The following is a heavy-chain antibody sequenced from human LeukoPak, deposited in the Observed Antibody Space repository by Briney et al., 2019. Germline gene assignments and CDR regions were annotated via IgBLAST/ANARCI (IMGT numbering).Heavy chain of an antibody. CDR3: ASRSSVAASGPG. CDR2: IYSGGGT. D-gene: IGHD2-15*01. J-gene: IGHJ4*02. CDR1: GFTVSSNY. V-gene: IGHV3-66*01. Sequence: PGGSLRLSCAASGFTVSSNYMTWVRQAPGKGLEWVSVIYSGGGTYYADSVKGRFTISRDNSKNTLYLQMNSLRAEDTALYYCASRSSVAASGPGWGQGTLVTVSS.